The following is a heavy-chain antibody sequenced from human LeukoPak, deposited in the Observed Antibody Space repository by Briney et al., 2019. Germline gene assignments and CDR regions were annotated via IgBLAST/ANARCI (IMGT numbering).Heavy chain of an antibody. Sequence: ASVKVSCKASGYIFTSYDINWVRQATGQGLEWMGWMNPNSGNTGYAQKFQGRVTMTKNTSISTVYMELSSLRSEDTAVYYCGRGPGAPTDYWGQGTLVTVSS. V-gene: IGHV1-8*02. J-gene: IGHJ4*02. CDR2: MNPNSGNT. CDR1: GYIFTSYD. CDR3: GRGPGAPTDY. D-gene: IGHD3-10*01.